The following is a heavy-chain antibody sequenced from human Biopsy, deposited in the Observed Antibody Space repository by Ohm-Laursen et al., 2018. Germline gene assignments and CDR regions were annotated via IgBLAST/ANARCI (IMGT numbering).Heavy chain of an antibody. CDR3: ARDYDTSGYYYVS. CDR1: GGSLSNNNYY. J-gene: IGHJ5*02. D-gene: IGHD3-22*01. V-gene: IGHV4-39*01. Sequence: TLTLTRTVSGGSLSNNNYYWGWIRQPPGKGLEWIGSIFYRGSTHYKPSLKSRVNISVDTSKNQFSLKLNSVTAADTAVYYCARDYDTSGYYYVSWGQGTLVTVSS. CDR2: IFYRGST.